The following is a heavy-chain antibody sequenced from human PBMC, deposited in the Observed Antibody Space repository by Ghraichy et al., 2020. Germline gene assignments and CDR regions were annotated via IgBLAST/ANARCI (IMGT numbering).Heavy chain of an antibody. CDR2: ISGSGGST. D-gene: IGHD3-10*01. Sequence: GALRLSCAASGFTFSSYAMSWVRQAPGKGLEWVSAISGSGGSTYYADSVKGRFTISRDNSKNTLYLQMNSLRAEDTAVYYCAKEEITMVRGVIILDAFDIWGQGTMVTVSS. V-gene: IGHV3-23*01. J-gene: IGHJ3*02. CDR1: GFTFSSYA. CDR3: AKEEITMVRGVIILDAFDI.